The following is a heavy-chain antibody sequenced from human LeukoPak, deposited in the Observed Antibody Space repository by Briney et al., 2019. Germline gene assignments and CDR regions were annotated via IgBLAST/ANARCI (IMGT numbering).Heavy chain of an antibody. Sequence: GGSLRLSCAASGFTFDDYAMHWVRQAPGKGLEWVSGIRPDGSATSYAESVKGRLTISRDNAKNTLYLQVNSLRAEDTAVYYCARVPAAAPGQGIDYWGQGTRVTVSS. J-gene: IGHJ4*02. D-gene: IGHD6-13*01. CDR2: IRPDGSAT. V-gene: IGHV3-74*01. CDR3: ARVPAAAPGQGIDY. CDR1: GFTFDDYA.